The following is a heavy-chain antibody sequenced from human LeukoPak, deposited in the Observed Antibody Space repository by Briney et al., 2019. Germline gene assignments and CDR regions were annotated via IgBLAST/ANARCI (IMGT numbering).Heavy chain of an antibody. J-gene: IGHJ4*02. CDR2: SGSGGTI. D-gene: IGHD3-3*01. CDR1: GFTFSSYA. Sequence: GGSLRLSCAASGFTFSSYAMSWVRQAPGKGLEWVSGSGSGGTIYYADSVKGRFTISRDNSKNTLYLQMNSLRAEDTAVYYCAKDFWSGYYPNYWGQGTLVTVSA. V-gene: IGHV3-23*01. CDR3: AKDFWSGYYPNY.